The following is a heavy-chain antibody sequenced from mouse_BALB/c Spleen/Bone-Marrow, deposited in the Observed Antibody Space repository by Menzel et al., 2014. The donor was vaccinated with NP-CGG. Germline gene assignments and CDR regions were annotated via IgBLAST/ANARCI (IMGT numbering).Heavy chain of an antibody. CDR3: TRGWRAMDY. V-gene: IGHV1S22*01. CDR1: GYTFTSYW. CDR2: IYPGRGSS. D-gene: IGHD2-3*01. J-gene: IGHJ4*01. Sequence: GSELVRPGASVKLSCKASGYTFTSYWMNWMKQRPGQGLEWIGNIYPGRGSSNYDEKFKSKGTLTVDTSSSKAYMHLSSLTSEDSAVYYCTRGWRAMDYWGQGTSVTVSS.